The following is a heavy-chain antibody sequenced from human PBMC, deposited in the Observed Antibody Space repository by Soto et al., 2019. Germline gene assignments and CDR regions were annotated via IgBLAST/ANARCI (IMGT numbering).Heavy chain of an antibody. V-gene: IGHV3-23*01. J-gene: IGHJ4*02. Sequence: ETLSLTCTVSGGSISSGGYYWSWIRQAPGKGLEWVSSISGSGANTYYADSVKGRFTISRDNSKNTLYLQMNSLRAEDTAVYYCASFMRIPVAPFDYWGQGTLVTVSS. CDR2: ISGSGANT. CDR3: ASFMRIPVAPFDY. CDR1: GGSISSGGYY. D-gene: IGHD6-19*01.